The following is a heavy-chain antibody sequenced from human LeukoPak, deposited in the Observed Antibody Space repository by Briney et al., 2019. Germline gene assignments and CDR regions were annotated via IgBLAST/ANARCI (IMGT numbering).Heavy chain of an antibody. CDR3: ARARRGFGDLYAHLDY. CDR2: IYYSGST. D-gene: IGHD3-10*01. CDR1: GGSISSGGYY. Sequence: SETLSFTGTVSGGSISSGGYYWSGIRQHPGKGLEWIGNIYYSGSTYYNPSLKSRVTISVDTSKNQFSLKLSSVTAADTAVYYCARARRGFGDLYAHLDYWGQGTLVTVSS. J-gene: IGHJ4*02. V-gene: IGHV4-31*03.